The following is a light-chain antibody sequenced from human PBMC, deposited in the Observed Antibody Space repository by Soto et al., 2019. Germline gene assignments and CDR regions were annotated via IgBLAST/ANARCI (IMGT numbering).Light chain of an antibody. J-gene: IGLJ1*01. CDR3: CSNAGSHSYF. CDR2: EVT. CDR1: SRDVGGYNY. V-gene: IGLV2-8*01. Sequence: QSALTQPPSASGSPGQSVTISCTGTSRDVGGYNYVSWYQQHPGKAPKLLISEVTKRPSGVPDRFSGSKSGNTASLTVSGRQADDEADYFCCSNAGSHSYFFGTGTKLTVL.